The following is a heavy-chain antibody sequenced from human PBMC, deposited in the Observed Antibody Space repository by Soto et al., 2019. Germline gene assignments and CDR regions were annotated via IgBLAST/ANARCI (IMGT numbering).Heavy chain of an antibody. CDR3: ARDQLPGRSYYYYYGMDV. CDR2: ISYDGSNK. V-gene: IGHV3-30-3*01. D-gene: IGHD3-10*01. CDR1: GFTFSSYA. Sequence: PGGSLRLSCAASGFTFSSYAMHWVRQAPGKGLEWVAVISYDGSNKYYADSVKGRFTISRDNSKNTLYPQMNSLRAEDTAVYYCARDQLPGRSYYYYYGMDVWGQGTTVTV. J-gene: IGHJ6*02.